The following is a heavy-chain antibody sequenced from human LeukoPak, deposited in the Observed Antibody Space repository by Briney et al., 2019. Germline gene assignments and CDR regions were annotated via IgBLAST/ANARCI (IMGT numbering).Heavy chain of an antibody. CDR1: GFTFTNHP. CDR2: IGGDGVA. D-gene: IGHD2-15*01. Sequence: PGGSLRLSCAASGFTFTNHPMNWVRQAPGKGLEWVSYIGGDGVAFYADSVKGRFTISRDNSKNTLYLQMNSLRAEDTAVYYCARGGVVVVPHDAFDIWGQGTMVTVSS. CDR3: ARGGVVVVPHDAFDI. V-gene: IGHV3-66*02. J-gene: IGHJ3*02.